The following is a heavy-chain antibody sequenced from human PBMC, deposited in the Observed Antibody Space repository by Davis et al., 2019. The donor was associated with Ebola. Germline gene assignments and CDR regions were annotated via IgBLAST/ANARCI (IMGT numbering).Heavy chain of an antibody. J-gene: IGHJ4*02. Sequence: GESLKISCKDSGNSFSSHWIGWVRQKPGKRLEWMGRIDPSDSYTNYGPSFQGHVTISADKSISTAYLQWDSLKSSDTAMYFCAGQQQLSTSIDYWGQGSLVTVSS. D-gene: IGHD1-1*01. V-gene: IGHV5-10-1*01. CDR2: IDPSDSYT. CDR1: GNSFSSHW. CDR3: AGQQQLSTSIDY.